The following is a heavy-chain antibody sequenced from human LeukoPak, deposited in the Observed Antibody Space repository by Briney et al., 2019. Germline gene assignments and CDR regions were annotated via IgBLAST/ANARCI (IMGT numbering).Heavy chain of an antibody. CDR1: GYTLTELS. V-gene: IGHV1-24*01. D-gene: IGHD3-10*01. Sequence: ASVKVSCKVSGYTLTELSMHWVRQAPGKGLEWMGGFDPEDGETIYAQKFQGRVTVTEDTSTDTAYMELSSPRSEDTAVYYCATDGYGSGSLDYWGQGTLVTVSS. CDR2: FDPEDGET. CDR3: ATDGYGSGSLDY. J-gene: IGHJ4*02.